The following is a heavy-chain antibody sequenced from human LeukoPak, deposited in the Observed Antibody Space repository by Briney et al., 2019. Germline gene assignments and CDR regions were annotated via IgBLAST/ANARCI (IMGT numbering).Heavy chain of an antibody. D-gene: IGHD1-7*01. CDR3: TRLSGDNWNYGGNFDS. J-gene: IGHJ4*02. CDR2: ITSDGRST. CDR1: GFSFSTSW. V-gene: IGHV3-74*01. Sequence: GGSLRLSCTASGFSFSTSWMHWVRQAPGKGLEWVSRITSDGRSTIYADSVKGRFTISRDNAKNTLYLQMNSLKTEDTAVYYCTRLSGDNWNYGGNFDSWGQGTLVTVSS.